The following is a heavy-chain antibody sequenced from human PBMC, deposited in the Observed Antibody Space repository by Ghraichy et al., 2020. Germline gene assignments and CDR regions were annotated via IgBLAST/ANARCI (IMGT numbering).Heavy chain of an antibody. Sequence: SETLSLTCAVYGGSFSGYYWSWIRQPPGKGLEWIGEINHSGSTNYNPSLKSRVTISVDTSKNQFSLKLSSVTAADTAVYYCARADYYGSGSPRGYMDVWGKGTTVTVSS. J-gene: IGHJ6*03. CDR2: INHSGST. D-gene: IGHD3-10*01. V-gene: IGHV4-34*01. CDR1: GGSFSGYY. CDR3: ARADYYGSGSPRGYMDV.